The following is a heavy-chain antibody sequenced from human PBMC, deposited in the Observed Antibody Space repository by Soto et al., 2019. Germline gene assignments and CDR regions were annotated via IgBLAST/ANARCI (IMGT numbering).Heavy chain of an antibody. J-gene: IGHJ4*02. CDR1: GGSFSGYY. CDR2: INHSGST. Sequence: PSETLSLTCAVYGGSFSGYYWTWIRQPPGTGLEWIGEINHSGSTNYNPSLKGRVTISVDTSKNQFSLKLTSVTAADTAVYYCARDKITGLFDYWGQGTLVPVSS. CDR3: ARDKITGLFDY. V-gene: IGHV4-34*01. D-gene: IGHD2-8*02.